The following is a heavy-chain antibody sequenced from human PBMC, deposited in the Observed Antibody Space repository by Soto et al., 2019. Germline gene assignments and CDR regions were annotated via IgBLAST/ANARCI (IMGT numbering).Heavy chain of an antibody. CDR1: GYTFTSYA. D-gene: IGHD3-3*01. CDR2: INAGNGNT. Sequence: ASVKVSCKASGYTFTSYAMHWVRQAPGQRLEWMGWINAGNGNTKYSQKFQGRVTITRDTSASTAYMELSSLRSEGTAVYYCARCTIFGVVIDYWGQGTLVTVSS. CDR3: ARCTIFGVVIDY. V-gene: IGHV1-3*01. J-gene: IGHJ4*02.